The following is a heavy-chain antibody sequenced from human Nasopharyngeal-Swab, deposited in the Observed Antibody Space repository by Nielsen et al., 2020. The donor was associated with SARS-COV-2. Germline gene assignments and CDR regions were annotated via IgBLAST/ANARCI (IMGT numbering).Heavy chain of an antibody. V-gene: IGHV3-74*01. D-gene: IGHD3-3*01. J-gene: IGHJ5*02. CDR2: INSDGSST. CDR1: GFTFSSYW. CDR3: ARGYYDFWSGYAGFDP. Sequence: GEYLMISCAASGFTFSSYWMHWVRQAPGKGLAWVSRINSDGSSTSYADSVKGRFTISRDNAKNTLYLQMNSLRAEDTAVYYCARGYYDFWSGYAGFDPWGQGTLVTVSS.